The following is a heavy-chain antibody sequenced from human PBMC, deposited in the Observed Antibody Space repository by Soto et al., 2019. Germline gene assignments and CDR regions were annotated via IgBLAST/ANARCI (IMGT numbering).Heavy chain of an antibody. CDR2: IKQDGSEK. CDR3: ARDPRSSTSHYYMDV. J-gene: IGHJ6*03. CDR1: GFTFSSYW. V-gene: IGHV3-7*01. Sequence: PGGSLRLSCAASGFTFSSYWMSWVRQAPGKGLEWVANIKQDGSEKYYVDSVKGRFTISRDNAKNSLYLQMNSLRAEDTAVYYCARDPRSSTSHYYMDVWGKGTMVTVSS. D-gene: IGHD2-2*01.